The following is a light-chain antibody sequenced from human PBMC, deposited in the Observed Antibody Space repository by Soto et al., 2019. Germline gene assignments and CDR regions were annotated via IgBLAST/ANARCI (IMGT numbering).Light chain of an antibody. Sequence: QSVLTQPPSASRTPGQRVTISCSGSSSNIGSNYVYWYQQLPGTAPKLLIYRNNQRPSGVPDRFSGSKSGTSASLAISGLRSEDEADYHCASWDDSLRGQVFGGGTQLTVL. CDR2: RNN. CDR3: ASWDDSLRGQV. CDR1: SSNIGSNY. J-gene: IGLJ7*01. V-gene: IGLV1-47*01.